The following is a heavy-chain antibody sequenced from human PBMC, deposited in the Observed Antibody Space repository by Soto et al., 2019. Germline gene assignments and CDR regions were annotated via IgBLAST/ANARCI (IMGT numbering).Heavy chain of an antibody. CDR1: GFTFSSYA. V-gene: IGHV3-23*01. D-gene: IGHD2-15*01. J-gene: IGHJ4*02. CDR2: ISGSAGST. CDR3: AKFRGYCGGRSCHQDGHLDY. Sequence: VQLLESGGGLVQPGGSLRLSCAASGFTFSSYAMSWVRQAPGKGLEWVSAISGSAGSTYYPDSVKGRFTISRDNSKNTLYLQKNSLRAEDTAVYYCAKFRGYCGGRSCHQDGHLDYWGQGTLVTVSS.